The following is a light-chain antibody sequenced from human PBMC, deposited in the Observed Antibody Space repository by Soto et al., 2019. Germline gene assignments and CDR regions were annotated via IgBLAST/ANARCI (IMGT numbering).Light chain of an antibody. Sequence: QSALTQPPSASGSPGQSVTISCTGTSSDVGGYNYVSWYQQHPGKAPKLMIYEVTNRPSGVPDRFSGSKSGNTASLTVSGLQAEDEADYYCSSYTTTNIIVFGGGTKLTVL. CDR2: EVT. CDR3: SSYTTTNIIV. J-gene: IGLJ2*01. CDR1: SSDVGGYNY. V-gene: IGLV2-8*01.